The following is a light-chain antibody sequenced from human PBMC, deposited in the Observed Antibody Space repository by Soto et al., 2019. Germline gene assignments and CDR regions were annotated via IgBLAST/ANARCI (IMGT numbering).Light chain of an antibody. CDR3: QQLNSYPLT. J-gene: IGKJ4*01. CDR1: QDITSG. CDR2: DAS. V-gene: IGKV1-13*02. Sequence: AIQLTQAPSSPSTSVGDRVTMTCRASQDITSGLAWYQQKPGKAPKLLIYDASSLESGVPSRFSGSGSGTDFTLTISSLQPEDFATYYCQQLNSYPLTFGGGTKVEIK.